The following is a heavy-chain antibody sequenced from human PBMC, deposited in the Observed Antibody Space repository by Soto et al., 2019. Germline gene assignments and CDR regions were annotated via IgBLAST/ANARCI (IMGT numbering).Heavy chain of an antibody. Sequence: SETLSLTCSVSGGSTSNKSYFWGWVRQSPGKGLEWIGSMYYSGSSYYNPSLKSRVAISVDTSKNQFSLKLRSVTAADTAVYFCARQRLLRLKPDFDIWGQGTLVTVSS. CDR3: ARQRLLRLKPDFDI. D-gene: IGHD2-21*02. CDR1: GGSTSNKSYF. CDR2: MYYSGSS. V-gene: IGHV4-39*01. J-gene: IGHJ4*02.